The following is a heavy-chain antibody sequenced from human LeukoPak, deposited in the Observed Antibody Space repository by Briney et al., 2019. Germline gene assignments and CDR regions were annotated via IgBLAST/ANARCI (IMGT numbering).Heavy chain of an antibody. CDR1: GFTFDHHW. D-gene: IGHD3-3*01. CDR2: IKYDGTEK. Sequence: PGGSLTLSCAASGFTFDHHWMTWVRQAPGKGLEWVAYIKYDGTEKNYVDSVRGRFTVSRDNAENSVYLQMHSLRGEDTAVYNSARWRGAQSEFDYWGQGTLVTVSS. J-gene: IGHJ4*02. CDR3: ARWRGAQSEFDY. V-gene: IGHV3-7*01.